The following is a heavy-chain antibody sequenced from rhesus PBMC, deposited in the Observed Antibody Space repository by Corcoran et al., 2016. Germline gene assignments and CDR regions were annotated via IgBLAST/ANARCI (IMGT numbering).Heavy chain of an antibody. CDR2: SNGKSGST. CDR3: ARATNFWSGYYSLDG. CDR1: GASISSYW. J-gene: IGHJ5-2*02. V-gene: IGHV4-80*01. Sequence: QVQLQESGPGLVKPSETLSLTCAVSGASISSYWWNWIRQPPGKGREWIGESNGKSGSTNDNPSRRGRVTSSKDASKSQFYLKLGSVTAADTAVYYCARATNFWSGYYSLDGWGRGVLVTVSS. D-gene: IGHD3-3*01.